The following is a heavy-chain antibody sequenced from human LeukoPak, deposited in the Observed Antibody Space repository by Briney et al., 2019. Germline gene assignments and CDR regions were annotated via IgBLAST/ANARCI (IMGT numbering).Heavy chain of an antibody. CDR2: ISYDGSNK. D-gene: IGHD5-18*01. CDR3: AKSRQEINWIQLWLPDSQVFDY. CDR1: GFTFSSYA. V-gene: IGHV3-30*04. Sequence: GGSLRLSCAASGFTFSSYAIHWVRQAPGKGLEWVAVISYDGSNKYYADSVKGRFTISRDNSKNTLYLQMNSLRAEDTAVYYCAKSRQEINWIQLWLPDSQVFDYWGQGTLVTVSS. J-gene: IGHJ4*02.